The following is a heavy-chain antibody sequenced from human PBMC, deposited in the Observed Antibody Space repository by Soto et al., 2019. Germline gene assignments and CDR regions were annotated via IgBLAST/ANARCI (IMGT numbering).Heavy chain of an antibody. J-gene: IGHJ4*02. CDR3: ARQRTTVVTQAYFDH. CDR1: GESISSSSYY. CDR2: IYYSGRT. D-gene: IGHD2-21*02. Sequence: ETLSLTCIVSGESISSSSYYWGWIRQPPGKGLEWIGSIYYSGRTYYNPSFKSRVTISIDTSKNQFSLKLSSVTATDTAVYYCARQRTTVVTQAYFDHWGQGALVPVSP. V-gene: IGHV4-39*01.